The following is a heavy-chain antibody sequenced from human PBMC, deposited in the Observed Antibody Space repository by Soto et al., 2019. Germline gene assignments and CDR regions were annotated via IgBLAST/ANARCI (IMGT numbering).Heavy chain of an antibody. CDR1: GYTLTELS. D-gene: IGHD1-7*01. V-gene: IGHV1-24*01. CDR3: ATNPGNWNYDAFDI. J-gene: IGHJ3*02. Sequence: ASVKVSCKVSGYTLTELSMHWVRQAPGKGLEWMGGFDPEDGETIYAQKFQGRVTMTEDTSTDTAYMELSSLRSEDTAVYYCATNPGNWNYDAFDIWGQGTMVTVSS. CDR2: FDPEDGET.